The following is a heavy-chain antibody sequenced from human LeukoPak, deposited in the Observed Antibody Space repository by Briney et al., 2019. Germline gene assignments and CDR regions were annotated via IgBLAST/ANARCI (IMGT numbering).Heavy chain of an antibody. J-gene: IGHJ4*02. CDR1: GGSISSSDYY. Sequence: KASQTLSLTCAVSGGSISSSDYYWGWIRQPPGRGLEWIGTIYYSGSTSYNPSLKSRVTMSVDTSKHQFSLKVTSVTAADTAVYYCARHHRSGYYEVDYWGQGTLVTVSS. CDR3: ARHHRSGYYEVDY. D-gene: IGHD6-25*01. V-gene: IGHV4-39*01. CDR2: IYYSGST.